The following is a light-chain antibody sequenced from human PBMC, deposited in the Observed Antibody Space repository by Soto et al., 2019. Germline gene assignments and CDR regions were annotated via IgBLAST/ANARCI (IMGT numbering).Light chain of an antibody. J-gene: IGLJ1*01. V-gene: IGLV2-14*03. CDR1: SSDVGRYNA. CDR2: DVS. Sequence: QSVLTQPASVSGSPGQSITISCSGTSSDVGRYNAVSWYQQHPGKVPQLMIYDVSIRPSGISDRFSASKSGNMASLTISGRQAEDEADYYCSSYTVSGSYVFGTGTQVTVL. CDR3: SSYTVSGSYV.